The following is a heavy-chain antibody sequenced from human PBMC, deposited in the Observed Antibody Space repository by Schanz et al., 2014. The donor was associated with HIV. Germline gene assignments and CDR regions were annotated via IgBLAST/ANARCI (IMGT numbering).Heavy chain of an antibody. V-gene: IGHV1-2*02. CDR1: GYSFTGYY. CDR3: ARSASVISSGWCSGNACYSGAFHS. CDR2: VNPNSGDT. J-gene: IGHJ4*02. Sequence: QVQLVQSGAEVKKPGASVKVSCKASGYSFTGYYMHWVRQAPGQGLEWMGWVNPNSGDTNYAQKFQGRVTMTRDTSISTAYMQLSRLRSEDTAVYFCARSASVISSGWCSGNACYSGAFHSWGQGTLVTVSS. D-gene: IGHD2-15*01.